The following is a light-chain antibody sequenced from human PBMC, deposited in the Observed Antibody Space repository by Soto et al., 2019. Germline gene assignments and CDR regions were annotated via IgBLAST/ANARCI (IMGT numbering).Light chain of an antibody. CDR2: DAS. CDR3: QQYGDSRT. CDR1: QSIRNNY. V-gene: IGKV3-20*01. Sequence: EIVLTQSPGTLSVSPGERATLSCRASQSIRNNYLAWYEQKPGQAPRLLIYDASSRATGIPDRFSGSGSGTDFTLTISRLEPEDFAVYYCQQYGDSRTFGQGNKVDIK. J-gene: IGKJ1*01.